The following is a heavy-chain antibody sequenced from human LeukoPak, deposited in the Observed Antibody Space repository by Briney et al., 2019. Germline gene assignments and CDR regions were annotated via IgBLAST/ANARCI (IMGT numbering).Heavy chain of an antibody. V-gene: IGHV1-69*13. Sequence: ASVKVSCKASGYTFTSYGISWVRQAPGQGLEWMGGIIPIFGTANYAQKFQGRVTITADESTSTAYMELSSLRSEDTAVYYCARTRMYRGKSQQLVDFDYWGQGTLVTVSS. CDR2: IIPIFGTA. J-gene: IGHJ4*02. CDR1: GYTFTSYG. CDR3: ARTRMYRGKSQQLVDFDY. D-gene: IGHD6-13*01.